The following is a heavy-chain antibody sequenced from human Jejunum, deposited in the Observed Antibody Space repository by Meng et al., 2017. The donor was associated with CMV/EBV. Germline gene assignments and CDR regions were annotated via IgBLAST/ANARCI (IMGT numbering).Heavy chain of an antibody. CDR1: GGSISSYY. CDR2: IYHGESA. Sequence: CTVSGGSISSYYWSWVRQPPGKGLEWIGEIYHGESATYNPSLKSRVTISVDKSKNQLSLKLSSVTAADTAVYYCVREGVLIGFDFWGQGSLVTVSS. CDR3: VREGVLIGFDF. V-gene: IGHV4-4*02. D-gene: IGHD3-10*01. J-gene: IGHJ4*02.